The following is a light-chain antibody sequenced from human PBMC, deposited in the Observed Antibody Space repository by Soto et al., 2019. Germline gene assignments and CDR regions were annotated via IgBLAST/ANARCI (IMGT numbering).Light chain of an antibody. CDR1: QSVSSY. CDR3: QQYGSSPIT. Sequence: DIVLTQSPGTLSLSPGERATLSCRASQSVSSYLAWYQQKPGQAPRLLIYGASSRATGIPDRFSGSGSGTDFTLTISRLEPEDFAVYYCQQYGSSPITFGGGTKVDI. J-gene: IGKJ4*01. V-gene: IGKV3-20*01. CDR2: GAS.